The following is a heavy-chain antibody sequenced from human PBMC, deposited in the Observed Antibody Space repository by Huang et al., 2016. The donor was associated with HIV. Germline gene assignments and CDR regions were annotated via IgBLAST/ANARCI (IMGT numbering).Heavy chain of an antibody. Sequence: QVQLVESGGGVVQPGRSLRLSCAASGFPFNNHAIHWVRQAPGKGLDWVAVISNEGSNNYYADSVKGRFTISRDSSKSTLFLHMTSLRTEDTAGYYCGRAKDTWDAYDIWGQGTMVIVSS. CDR3: GRAKDTWDAYDI. D-gene: IGHD5-18*01. V-gene: IGHV3-30*03. CDR2: ISNEGSNN. J-gene: IGHJ3*02. CDR1: GFPFNNHA.